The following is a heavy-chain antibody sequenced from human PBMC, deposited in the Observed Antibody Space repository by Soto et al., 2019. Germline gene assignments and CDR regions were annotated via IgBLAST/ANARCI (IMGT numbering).Heavy chain of an antibody. J-gene: IGHJ6*02. D-gene: IGHD6-13*01. CDR2: IYYSGST. CDR3: ARVRRWSSSPEKHYGMDV. V-gene: IGHV4-59*01. CDR1: GGSISSYY. Sequence: PSETLSLTCTVSGGSISSYYWSWIRQPPGKGLEWIGYIYYSGSTNYNPSLKSRVTISVDTSKNQFSLKLSSVTAADTAVYYCARVRRWSSSPEKHYGMDVWGQGTTVTVSS.